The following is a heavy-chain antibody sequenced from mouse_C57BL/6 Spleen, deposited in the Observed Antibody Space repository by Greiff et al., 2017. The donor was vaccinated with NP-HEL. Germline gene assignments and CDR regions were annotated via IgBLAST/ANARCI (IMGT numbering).Heavy chain of an antibody. V-gene: IGHV2-2*01. J-gene: IGHJ1*03. D-gene: IGHD1-1*01. CDR2: IWSGGST. CDR1: GFSLTSYG. Sequence: QVQLQQSGPGLVQPSQSLSITCTVSGFSLTSYGVHWVRQSPGKGLEWLGVIWSGGSTDYNAAFISRLSISKDNSKSQVFFKMNSLQADDTAIYYCARMPEAYGSSYGYFDVWGTGTTVTVSS. CDR3: ARMPEAYGSSYGYFDV.